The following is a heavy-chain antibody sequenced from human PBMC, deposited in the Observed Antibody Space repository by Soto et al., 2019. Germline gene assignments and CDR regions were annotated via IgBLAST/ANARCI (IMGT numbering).Heavy chain of an antibody. CDR1: GASISVYS. J-gene: IGHJ4*02. Sequence: SETLSLTCTVSGASISVYSWSWIRQPPGKGLEWIGYIYYSGSTNYNPSLKSRDAISVDTSKNQFSLKLSSVTAADTAVYYCARSTDSSGWRFDYWGQGTQVTAPQ. CDR3: ARSTDSSGWRFDY. V-gene: IGHV4-59*01. D-gene: IGHD6-19*01. CDR2: IYYSGST.